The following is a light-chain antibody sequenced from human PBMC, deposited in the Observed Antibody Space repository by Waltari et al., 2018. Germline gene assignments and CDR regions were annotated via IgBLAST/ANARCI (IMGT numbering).Light chain of an antibody. CDR3: SSFTSSNIWV. V-gene: IGLV2-18*02. CDR2: EVI. Sequence: QSALTQPPSVSGSPGQSVTISCTGTHSDVGSHTRVSWFQQSPGTAPKLLIYEVINRPSGVPDRFSGSKSGNTASLTISGLQAEDEGDYYCSSFTSSNIWVFGGGTKVTVL. CDR1: HSDVGSHTR. J-gene: IGLJ3*02.